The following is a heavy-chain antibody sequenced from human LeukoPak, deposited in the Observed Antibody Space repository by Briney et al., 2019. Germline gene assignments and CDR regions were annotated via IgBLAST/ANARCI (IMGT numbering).Heavy chain of an antibody. Sequence: SVKVSCKASGGTFSSYAISWVRQAPGQGPEWMGGIIPIFGTANYAQKFQGRVTITADESTSTAYMELSSLRSEDTAVYYCARELDMSVAIYFDYWGQGTLVTVSS. CDR2: IIPIFGTA. CDR3: ARELDMSVAIYFDY. J-gene: IGHJ4*02. D-gene: IGHD6-19*01. CDR1: GGTFSSYA. V-gene: IGHV1-69*13.